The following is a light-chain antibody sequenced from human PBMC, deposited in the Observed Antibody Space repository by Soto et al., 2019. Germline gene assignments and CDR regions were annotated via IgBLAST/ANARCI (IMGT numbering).Light chain of an antibody. CDR3: QQYNNWPPGT. CDR2: GAS. J-gene: IGKJ1*01. Sequence: EIVLTQSPGTQCLCTGERVALSCLASQSVSSNLAWYQQKPGQAPRLLIYGASTRATGIPARFSGSGSGTEFTLTISSLQSEDFAVYYCQQYNNWPPGTFGQGTKVDIK. V-gene: IGKV3-15*01. CDR1: QSVSSN.